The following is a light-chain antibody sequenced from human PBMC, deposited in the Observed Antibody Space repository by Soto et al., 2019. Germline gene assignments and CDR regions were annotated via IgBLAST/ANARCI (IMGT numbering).Light chain of an antibody. V-gene: IGKV1-6*01. CDR3: FQDYNYPHS. CDR1: QYIRND. J-gene: IGKJ2*01. CDR2: ATS. Sequence: IQMTQSPSSLSASVGDRVTITCRASQYIRNDLGWYQQKPGKAPKLLIYATSLLHSDVPSRFSGSGSGTDFTLTISSLQPEDFATYYCFQDYNYPHSFGQGTKLEIQ.